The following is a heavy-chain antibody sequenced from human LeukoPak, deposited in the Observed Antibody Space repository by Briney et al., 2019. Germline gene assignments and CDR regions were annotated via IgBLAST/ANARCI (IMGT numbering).Heavy chain of an antibody. CDR1: GFTFSSYA. D-gene: IGHD6-19*01. CDR2: ISYDGSNK. Sequence: GGSLRLSCAASGFTFSSYAMHWVRQAPGKGLEWVAVISYDGSNKYYADSVKGRFTISRDNSKNTLYLQMNSLRAEDTAVYYCAKKGYSNGWRDSYYFDCWGQGTLVTVSS. J-gene: IGHJ4*02. V-gene: IGHV3-30-3*02. CDR3: AKKGYSNGWRDSYYFDC.